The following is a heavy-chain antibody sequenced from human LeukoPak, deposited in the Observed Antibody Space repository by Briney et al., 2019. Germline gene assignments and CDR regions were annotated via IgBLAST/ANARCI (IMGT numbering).Heavy chain of an antibody. V-gene: IGHV3-49*03. CDR3: TRALGFGELLTDYYMDV. D-gene: IGHD3-10*01. J-gene: IGHJ6*03. Sequence: GGSLRLSCTASGFTFGDYAMSWFRQAPGKGPEWVGFIRSKAYGGTTEYAASVKGRFTISRDDSKSITYLQMNSLKTEDTAVYYCTRALGFGELLTDYYMDVWGKGTTVTVSS. CDR1: GFTFGDYA. CDR2: IRSKAYGGTT.